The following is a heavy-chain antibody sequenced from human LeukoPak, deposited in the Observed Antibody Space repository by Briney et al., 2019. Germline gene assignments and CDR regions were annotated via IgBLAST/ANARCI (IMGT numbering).Heavy chain of an antibody. J-gene: IGHJ3*01. CDR1: GFTFRHYV. CDR2: ISYDETRK. V-gene: IGHV3-30*03. CDR3: VRARVRARFGAFDV. D-gene: IGHD3-16*01. Sequence: TGGSLRLSCITSGFTFRHYVMHWVRQAPGKGLEWLAVISYDETRKFSADAVQGPFTISRDNSNYTLFLQMHSLRSDDSAVYYCVRARVRARFGAFDVWGQGTAVTVSS.